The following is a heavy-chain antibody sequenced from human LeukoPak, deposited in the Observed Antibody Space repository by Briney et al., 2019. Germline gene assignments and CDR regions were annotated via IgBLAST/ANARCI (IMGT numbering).Heavy chain of an antibody. Sequence: GGSLRLSCAASGFTFSDYSMNWVRQAPGKGLEWVSSISGSSSYIYYADSVKGRFTISRDNSKNTLYLQMNSLRAEDTAVYYCVLSPPSYGDPVDYWGQGTLVTVSS. CDR1: GFTFSDYS. CDR3: VLSPPSYGDPVDY. J-gene: IGHJ4*02. V-gene: IGHV3-21*04. CDR2: ISGSSSYI. D-gene: IGHD4-17*01.